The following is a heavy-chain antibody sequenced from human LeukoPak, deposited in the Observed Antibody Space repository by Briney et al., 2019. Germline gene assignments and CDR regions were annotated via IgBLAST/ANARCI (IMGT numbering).Heavy chain of an antibody. J-gene: IGHJ4*02. CDR2: IYPGDSET. CDR3: ARGRGYCSSSSCYDFDY. D-gene: IGHD2-2*01. V-gene: IGHV5-51*01. Sequence: GESLKISCKGSGYSFTNYWVAWVRQMPGKGLEWMGIIYPGDSETTYSPSFQGQVTISADKSITTTYLQWSRLEASDTAVYYCARGRGYCSSSSCYDFDYWGQGTLVTVSS. CDR1: GYSFTNYW.